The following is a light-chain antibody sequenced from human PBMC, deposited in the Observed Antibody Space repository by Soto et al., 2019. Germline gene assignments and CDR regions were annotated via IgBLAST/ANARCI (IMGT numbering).Light chain of an antibody. V-gene: IGKV3D-20*02. CDR2: DAS. CDR1: ESVSSIY. CDR3: QQRGNWPT. Sequence: ENVLTQSPGTLSLSPGERATLSCRASESVSSIYVAWYQQKPGQAPRLLIYDASNRATGIPARFSGSGSGTDFTLTISSLEPEDFAVYYCQQRGNWPTFGQGTRLEIK. J-gene: IGKJ5*01.